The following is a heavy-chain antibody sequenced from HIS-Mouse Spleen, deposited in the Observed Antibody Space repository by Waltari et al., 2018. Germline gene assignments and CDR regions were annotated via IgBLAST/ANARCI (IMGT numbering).Heavy chain of an antibody. CDR1: GGSISRYS. CDR2: IDTSGST. CDR3: ARDFHDFWSGYYGGDKKHDAFDI. J-gene: IGHJ3*02. Sequence: QVQLQESGPGLVKPSETLSLTCPVSGGSISRYSWSWIRQPAGKGREWIGRIDTSGSTNYNPSLKSRVTMSVDTSKNQFSLKLSSVTAADTAVYYCARDFHDFWSGYYGGDKKHDAFDIWGQGTMVTVSS. D-gene: IGHD3-3*01. V-gene: IGHV4-4*07.